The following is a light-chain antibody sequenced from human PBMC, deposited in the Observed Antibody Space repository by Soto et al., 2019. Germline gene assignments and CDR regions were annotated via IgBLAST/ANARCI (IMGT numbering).Light chain of an antibody. V-gene: IGKV3-20*01. CDR1: QSVSSSY. CDR3: QQYGSSPPGT. CDR2: GAS. Sequence: EIVLTQSPGTLSLSPGERATLSCRASQSVSSSYLAWYQQKPGQAPRLLIYGASSRATGIPDRFSGSGSGTDFTLTISRLEPEDFAVYYCQQYGSSPPGTFGQGTKREIK. J-gene: IGKJ2*01.